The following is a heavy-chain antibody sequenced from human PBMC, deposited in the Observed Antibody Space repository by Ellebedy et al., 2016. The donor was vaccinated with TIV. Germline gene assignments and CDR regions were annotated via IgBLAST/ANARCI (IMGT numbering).Heavy chain of an antibody. CDR3: ARSSGWYPGAFDI. Sequence: ASVKVSCKASGYTFTGYYMHWVRQAPGQGLEWMGWINPNSGGTSYAQKFQGRVTMTRDTSTSTAYMELSSLRSEDTAVYYCARSSGWYPGAFDIWGQGTMVTVSS. D-gene: IGHD6-19*01. CDR2: INPNSGGT. CDR1: GYTFTGYY. J-gene: IGHJ3*02. V-gene: IGHV1-2*02.